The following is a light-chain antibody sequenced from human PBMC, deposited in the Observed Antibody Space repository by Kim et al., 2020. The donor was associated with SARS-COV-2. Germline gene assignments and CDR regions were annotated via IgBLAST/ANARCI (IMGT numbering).Light chain of an antibody. J-gene: IGLJ3*02. CDR2: GKN. CDR1: SLRSYY. CDR3: NSRDSSGDHLRV. V-gene: IGLV3-19*01. Sequence: LGQTIRITCQGDSLRSYYANWYQQKPGQAPVLVIYGKNNRPSGIPDRFSGSSSGNTASLTITGAQAEDEADYYCNSRDSSGDHLRVFGGGTQLTVL.